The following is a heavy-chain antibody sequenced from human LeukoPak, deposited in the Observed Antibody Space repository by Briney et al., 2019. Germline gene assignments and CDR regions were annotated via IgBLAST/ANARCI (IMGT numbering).Heavy chain of an antibody. J-gene: IGHJ4*02. D-gene: IGHD1-1*01. CDR1: GYTFTGYN. V-gene: IGHV1-2*02. CDR3: VRDVHNWNDDY. CDR2: INPNSGDT. Sequence: ASVTVSCQASGYTFTGYNVHWVRQPPGQGLEWLGWINPNSGDTLYPQKFQGRVTLTRDTSISTAYMDLNRLTSDDTAVYYCVRDVHNWNDDYWGQGTLVTVSS.